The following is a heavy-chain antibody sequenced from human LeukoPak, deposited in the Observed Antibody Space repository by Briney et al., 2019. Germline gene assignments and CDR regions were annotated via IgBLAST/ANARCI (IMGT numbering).Heavy chain of an antibody. D-gene: IGHD3-3*01. V-gene: IGHV3-21*01. CDR2: ISSSSSYI. J-gene: IGHJ4*02. CDR1: GFTFSSYS. CDR3: AREPFWSGYYSNLHFDY. Sequence: GGSLRLSCAASGFTFSSYSMNWVRQAPGKGLEWVSSISSSSSYIYYADSVKGRFTISRDNAKNSLYLQMNSLRAEDTAVYYCAREPFWSGYYSNLHFDYWGQGTLVAVSS.